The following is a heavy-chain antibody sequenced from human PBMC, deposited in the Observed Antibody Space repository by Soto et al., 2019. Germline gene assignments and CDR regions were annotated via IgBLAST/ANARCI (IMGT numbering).Heavy chain of an antibody. D-gene: IGHD1-26*01. J-gene: IGHJ4*02. CDR1: GFTFSNYW. CDR2: VMQDGSEK. CDR3: ARTGYSGSYWGGY. Sequence: EVQLVESGGGLVQPGGSLRLSCAASGFTFSNYWMSWVRQAPGKGLEWVANVMQDGSEKSYVDSVRGRFTISRDNAKNSLYLQMNSLRAEDTAVYYCARTGYSGSYWGGYWGQGTLVTVSS. V-gene: IGHV3-7*03.